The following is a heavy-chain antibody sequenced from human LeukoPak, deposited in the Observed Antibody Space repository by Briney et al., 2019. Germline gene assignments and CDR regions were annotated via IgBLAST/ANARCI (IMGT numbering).Heavy chain of an antibody. CDR1: GYKFIDDY. V-gene: IGHV1-2*02. J-gene: IGHJ4*02. CDR3: APTADAYTSWWRV. CDR2: INPDSGFT. D-gene: IGHD3-16*01. Sequence: ASVKVSCKASGYKFIDDYMHWVRQAPGQGLEFMGWINPDSGFTNYAQKFKGRVTITRDTSISTVYLEVRSLASDDTAVYYCAPTADAYTSWWRVWGQGTLVTVSS.